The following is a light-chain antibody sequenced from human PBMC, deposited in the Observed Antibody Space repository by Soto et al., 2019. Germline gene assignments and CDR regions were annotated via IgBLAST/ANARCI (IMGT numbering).Light chain of an antibody. CDR3: QQYDSSIS. CDR1: QSVGSIF. Sequence: EIVLTQSPGTLSLSPGERATLSCRASQSVGSIFLAWYQQKPGQAPRLLIYGASSRAAGIPDRFSGSGSGTDFTLTISRLEPADCAVYYCQQYDSSISFGGGTKVDIK. CDR2: GAS. J-gene: IGKJ4*01. V-gene: IGKV3-20*01.